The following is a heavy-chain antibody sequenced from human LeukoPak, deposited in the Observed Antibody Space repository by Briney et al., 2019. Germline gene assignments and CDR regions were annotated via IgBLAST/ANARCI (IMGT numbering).Heavy chain of an antibody. CDR3: AREVEYRPTGVRGVIHYDY. V-gene: IGHV3-48*01. D-gene: IGHD3-10*01. Sequence: GGSLRLSCAASGFTFSSYSMSWVRQAPGKGLEWVSYISSSSSTIYYADSVKGRFTISRDNAKNSLYLQMNSLRSDDTAVYYCAREVEYRPTGVRGVIHYDYWGQGTLVTVSS. J-gene: IGHJ4*02. CDR1: GFTFSSYS. CDR2: ISSSSSTI.